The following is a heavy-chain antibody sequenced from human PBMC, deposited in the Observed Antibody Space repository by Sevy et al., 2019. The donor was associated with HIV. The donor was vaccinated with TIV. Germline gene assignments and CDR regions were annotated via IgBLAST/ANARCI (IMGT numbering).Heavy chain of an antibody. Sequence: ASVKVSCKASGYTFTGYYMHWVRQAPGQGLEWMGRINPNSGGTNYAQKFQGRVTMTRDTSISTAYMELSRLRSDDTAVCYCARDAYPMVRGYYYGMDVWGQGITVTVSS. CDR1: GYTFTGYY. J-gene: IGHJ6*02. D-gene: IGHD3-10*01. CDR2: INPNSGGT. CDR3: ARDAYPMVRGYYYGMDV. V-gene: IGHV1-2*06.